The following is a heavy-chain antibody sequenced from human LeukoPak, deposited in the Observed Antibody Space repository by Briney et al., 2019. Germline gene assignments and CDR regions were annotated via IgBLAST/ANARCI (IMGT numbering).Heavy chain of an antibody. CDR2: IYYSGST. Sequence: PSETLSLTCTVSGGSISSYYWSWVRQPPAKGLEWIGYIYYSGSTNYNPSLKSRVTISVDTSKNQFSLKLSSVTAADTAVYYCARIGKAAARFAFEIWGQGTMVTVSS. D-gene: IGHD6-13*01. CDR3: ARIGKAAARFAFEI. V-gene: IGHV4-59*01. CDR1: GGSISSYY. J-gene: IGHJ3*02.